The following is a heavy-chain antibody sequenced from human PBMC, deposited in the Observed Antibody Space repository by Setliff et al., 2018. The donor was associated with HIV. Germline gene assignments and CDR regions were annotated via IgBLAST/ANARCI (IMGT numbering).Heavy chain of an antibody. J-gene: IGHJ3*01. D-gene: IGHD2-2*01. CDR3: ARDDSIVLVPAIMRGDGFDF. Sequence: PSETLSLTCTVSGGSISSSGPGYYWGWVRQAPGGGLEWIGSVYYSGSTYYNPSLKSRVTISVDTSKNQFSLKLSSVTAADTAVYYCARDDSIVLVPAIMRGDGFDFWGQGTMVTVSS. V-gene: IGHV4-39*07. CDR2: VYYSGST. CDR1: GGSISSSGPGYY.